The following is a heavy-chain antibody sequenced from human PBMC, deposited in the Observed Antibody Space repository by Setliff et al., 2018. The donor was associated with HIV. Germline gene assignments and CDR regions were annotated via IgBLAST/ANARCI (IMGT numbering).Heavy chain of an antibody. CDR1: GGSISTYY. CDR3: ARTYYDFWSGSYSYKWFDP. CDR2: IYTSGST. Sequence: SETLSLTCTVSGGSISTYYWSWIRQPAGKGLEWIGRIYTSGSTNYSPSLKSRVTISIDTSKNQFSLKLSSVTAADTAFYYCARTYYDFWSGSYSYKWFDPWGQGTLVTVSS. V-gene: IGHV4-4*07. D-gene: IGHD3-3*01. J-gene: IGHJ5*02.